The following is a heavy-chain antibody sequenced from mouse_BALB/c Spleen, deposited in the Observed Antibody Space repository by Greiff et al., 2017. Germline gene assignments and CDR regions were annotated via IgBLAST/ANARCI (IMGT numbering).Heavy chain of an antibody. CDR3: ARAGGTTATYAMDY. Sequence: EVQRVESGGGLVKPGGSLKLSCAASGFTFSDYYMYWVRQTPEKRLEWVATISDGGSYTYYPDSVKGRFTISRDNAKNNLYLQMSSLKSEDTAMYYCARAGGTTATYAMDYWGQGTSVTVSS. V-gene: IGHV5-4*02. D-gene: IGHD1-2*01. J-gene: IGHJ4*01. CDR2: ISDGGSYT. CDR1: GFTFSDYY.